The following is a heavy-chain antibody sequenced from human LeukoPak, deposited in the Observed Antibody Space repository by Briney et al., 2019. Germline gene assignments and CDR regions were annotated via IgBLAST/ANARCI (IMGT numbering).Heavy chain of an antibody. Sequence: GGSLRLSRAASGFTFSSYAMHWVRQAPGKGLEWVAVISYDGSNKYYADSVKGRFTISRDNSKNTLYLQMNSLRAEDTAVYYCARVATIMWGQGTLVTVSS. CDR3: ARVATIM. CDR2: ISYDGSNK. J-gene: IGHJ4*02. D-gene: IGHD5-12*01. CDR1: GFTFSSYA. V-gene: IGHV3-30*04.